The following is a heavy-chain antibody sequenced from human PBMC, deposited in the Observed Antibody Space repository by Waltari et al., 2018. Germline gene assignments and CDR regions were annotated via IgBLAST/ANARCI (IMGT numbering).Heavy chain of an antibody. CDR1: GFTFSRYW. D-gene: IGHD3-22*01. CDR2: IKQDGSEK. Sequence: EVQLVEYGGGLVQPGGSLRLSCAASGFTFSRYWMSWVRQAPGKGLELVANIKQDGSEKYYVDSVKGRFTISRDNAKNSLYLQMNSLRAEDTAVYYCASGLGYYDSSGYYSWGQGTLVTVSS. CDR3: ASGLGYYDSSGYYS. V-gene: IGHV3-7*01. J-gene: IGHJ4*02.